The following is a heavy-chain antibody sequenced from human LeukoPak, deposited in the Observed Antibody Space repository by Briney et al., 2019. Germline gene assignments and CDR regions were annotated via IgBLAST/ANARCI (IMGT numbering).Heavy chain of an antibody. CDR2: INHSGST. Sequence: PSETLSLTCAVYGGSFSGYYWSWIRQPPGKGLEWIGEINHSGSTNYNPSLKSRVTISVDTSKNQFSLKLSSVTAADTAVYYCARRGKRGSGTILNWFDPWGQGTLVTVPS. D-gene: IGHD3-10*01. J-gene: IGHJ5*02. V-gene: IGHV4-34*01. CDR1: GGSFSGYY. CDR3: ARRGKRGSGTILNWFDP.